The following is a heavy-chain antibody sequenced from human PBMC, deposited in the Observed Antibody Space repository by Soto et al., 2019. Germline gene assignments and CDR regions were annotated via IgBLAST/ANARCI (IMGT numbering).Heavy chain of an antibody. CDR3: ARARSSPHAYYYYGMDV. CDR1: GFTFSSYA. CDR2: ISYDGSNK. V-gene: IGHV3-30-3*01. Sequence: QVQLVESGGGVVQPGRSLRLSCAASGFTFSSYAMHWVRQAPGKGLEWVAVISYDGSNKYYADSVKGRFTISRDNSKNTLYLQMNSLRAEDTAVYYCARARSSPHAYYYYGMDVWGQGTPVTVSS. J-gene: IGHJ6*02. D-gene: IGHD6-6*01.